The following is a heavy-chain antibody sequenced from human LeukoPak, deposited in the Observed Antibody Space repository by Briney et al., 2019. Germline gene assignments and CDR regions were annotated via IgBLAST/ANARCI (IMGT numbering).Heavy chain of an antibody. CDR2: INHSGST. D-gene: IGHD1-26*01. Sequence: SETLSLTCAVYGGSFSGYYWSWIRQPPGKGLEWIGEINHSGSTNYNPSLKSRVTISVDTSKNQFSLKLSSVTAADTAVYYCAPIKVGATGEADYWGQGTLVTVSS. J-gene: IGHJ4*02. V-gene: IGHV4-34*01. CDR3: APIKVGATGEADY. CDR1: GGSFSGYY.